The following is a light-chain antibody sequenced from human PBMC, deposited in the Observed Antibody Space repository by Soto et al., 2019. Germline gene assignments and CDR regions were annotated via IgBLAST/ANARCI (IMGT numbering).Light chain of an antibody. CDR3: QQYHVWYT. J-gene: IGKJ2*01. Sequence: EIMMTQSPATLSVSPGERAILSCRASQSVSINLAWFQQKPGQAPRLLIYGASTRATGIPARFSGSGSGTEFTLTISSLQSEDFAVYYCQQYHVWYTFGQGTEVDIK. CDR1: QSVSIN. V-gene: IGKV3-15*01. CDR2: GAS.